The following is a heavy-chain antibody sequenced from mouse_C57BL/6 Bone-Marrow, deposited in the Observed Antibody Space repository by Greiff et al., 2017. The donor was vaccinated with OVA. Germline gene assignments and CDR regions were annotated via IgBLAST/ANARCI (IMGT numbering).Heavy chain of an antibody. CDR2: IYPGDGDT. CDR1: GYAFSSSW. CDR3: ATSSYEDYAMDY. V-gene: IGHV1-82*01. J-gene: IGHJ4*01. D-gene: IGHD1-1*01. Sequence: QVQLKQSGPELVKPGASVKISCKASGYAFSSSWMNWVKQRPGKGLEWIGRIYPGDGDTNYNGKFKGKATLTADKSSSTAYMQLSSLTSEDSAVYFCATSSYEDYAMDYWGQGTSVTVSS.